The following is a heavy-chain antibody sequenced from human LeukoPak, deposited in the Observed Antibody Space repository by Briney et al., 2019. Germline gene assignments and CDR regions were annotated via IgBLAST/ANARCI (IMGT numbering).Heavy chain of an antibody. J-gene: IGHJ3*01. V-gene: IGHV3-48*03. CDR1: GFIFSDYE. CDR3: VRDYGGSTSDALDF. D-gene: IGHD1-26*01. Sequence: GGSLRLSCAASGFIFSDYEVNWVRQAPGKGLEWVSHIDSSGSIIYYADSVKGRFTISRDNAKNSLSLQMNSLRVEDTALYYCVRDYGGSTSDALDFWGQGTMVTVSS. CDR2: IDSSGSII.